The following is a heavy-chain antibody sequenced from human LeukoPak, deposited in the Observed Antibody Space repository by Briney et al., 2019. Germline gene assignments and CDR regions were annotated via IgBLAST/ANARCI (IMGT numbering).Heavy chain of an antibody. CDR2: IYTSGTT. V-gene: IGHV4-4*07. CDR1: GGSISGYY. D-gene: IGHD2-15*01. Sequence: PSETLSLTCTVSGGSISGYYWSWIRQPAGKGLEWIGRIYTSGTTNYNPSLKSRLTMSVDTSKNQFSLELSSVTAADTAVYFCARGGGRQLASSHSYLDYWGQGILVPVSS. CDR3: ARGGGRQLASSHSYLDY. J-gene: IGHJ4*02.